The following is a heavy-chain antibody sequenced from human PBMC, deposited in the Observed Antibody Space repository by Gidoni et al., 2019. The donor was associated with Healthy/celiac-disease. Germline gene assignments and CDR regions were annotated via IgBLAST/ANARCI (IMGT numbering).Heavy chain of an antibody. J-gene: IGHJ6*02. CDR3: ARDYRDCSSTSCYGQLGYYYYGMDV. CDR2: IVYDGSNK. D-gene: IGHD2-2*01. CDR1: GFTFSSYG. V-gene: IGHV3-33*01. Sequence: QVQLVESGGGVVQPGRSLRLSCAASGFTFSSYGMHWVRQAPGKGLEWVAVIVYDGSNKYYADSVKGRFTISRDNSKNTLYLQMNSLRAEDTAVYYCARDYRDCSSTSCYGQLGYYYYGMDVWGQGTTVTVSS.